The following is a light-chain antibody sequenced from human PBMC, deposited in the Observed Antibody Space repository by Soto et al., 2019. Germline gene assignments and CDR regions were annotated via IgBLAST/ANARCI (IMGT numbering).Light chain of an antibody. CDR2: GNN. CDR1: SSNIGAGYD. CDR3: QSYDSSLKTWV. Sequence: QSVLTHPPSVSGGPGQWVTISCTGRSSNIGAGYDIHWYQQLPGTAPKLLIAGNNNRPSGVPDRFSGSKSGTSASLAITGLQAEDEADYYCQSYDSSLKTWVFGGGTKLTVL. V-gene: IGLV1-40*01. J-gene: IGLJ3*02.